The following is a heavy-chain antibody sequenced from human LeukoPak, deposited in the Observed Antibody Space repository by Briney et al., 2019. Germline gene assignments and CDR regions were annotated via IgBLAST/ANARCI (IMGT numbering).Heavy chain of an antibody. J-gene: IGHJ3*02. CDR2: IYYSGST. CDR3: ARRTHYYDKSGKNFDI. D-gene: IGHD3-22*01. Sequence: SETLSLTCTVSGGSISSYYWSWIRQPPGKGLEWIGYIYYSGSTNYNPSLKSRVTISVDTSKNQFSLKLSSVTAADTAVYYCARRTHYYDKSGKNFDIWGQGTMVTVSS. CDR1: GGSISSYY. V-gene: IGHV4-59*01.